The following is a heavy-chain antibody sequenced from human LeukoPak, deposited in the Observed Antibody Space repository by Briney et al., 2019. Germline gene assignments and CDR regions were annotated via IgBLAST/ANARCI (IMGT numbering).Heavy chain of an antibody. CDR2: ISSSSSYI. V-gene: IGHV3-21*01. CDR1: GFSFSSYA. J-gene: IGHJ4*02. Sequence: GGSLRLSCAASGFSFSSYAMSWVRQAPGKGLEWVSSISSSSSYIYYADSVKGRFTISRDNAKNSLYLQMNSLRAEDTAVYYCARVWFGELLFGSFDYWGRGTLVTVSS. D-gene: IGHD3-10*01. CDR3: ARVWFGELLFGSFDY.